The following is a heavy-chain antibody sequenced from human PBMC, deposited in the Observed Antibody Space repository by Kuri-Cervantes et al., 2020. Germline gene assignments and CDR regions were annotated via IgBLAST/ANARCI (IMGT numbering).Heavy chain of an antibody. Sequence: GGSLRLSCAASGFTFSNAWMSWVRQAPGKGLEWVGRIKSRTDGGTIDYTAPVKGRFTISRDDSKDTLYLQMSSLKSDDTAVYYCTTDFDSRHYYDNSGYYQTNFDYWGQGTLVTVSS. CDR1: GFTFSNAW. CDR3: TTDFDSRHYYDNSGYYQTNFDY. CDR2: IKSRTDGGTI. D-gene: IGHD3-22*01. J-gene: IGHJ4*02. V-gene: IGHV3-15*01.